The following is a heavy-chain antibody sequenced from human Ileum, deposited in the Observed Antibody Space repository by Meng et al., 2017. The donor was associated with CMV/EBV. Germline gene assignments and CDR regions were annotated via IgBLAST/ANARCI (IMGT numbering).Heavy chain of an antibody. CDR2: ISSDGTGS. CDR1: RSYG. D-gene: IGHD1-20*01. Sequence: RSYGMHWVRQVPGKGLVWVARISSDGTGSTYAASVRGRFTISRDNAENTLYLQMNSLRAEDTALYYCARADIGITVAGARTRFDPWGQGTLVTVSS. V-gene: IGHV3-74*03. J-gene: IGHJ5*02. CDR3: ARADIGITVAGARTRFDP.